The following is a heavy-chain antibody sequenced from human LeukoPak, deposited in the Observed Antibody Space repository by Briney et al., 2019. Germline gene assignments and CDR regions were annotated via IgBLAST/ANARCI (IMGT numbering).Heavy chain of an antibody. CDR3: ARDFGGGMDV. J-gene: IGHJ6*02. V-gene: IGHV4-59*01. Sequence: PSETLSLTCTVSGGSISSYYWSWIRQPPGKGLEWIGYIYYSGSTNCNPSLKSRVTISVDTSKNQFSLKLSSVTAADTAVYYCARDFGGGMDVWGQGTTVTVSS. CDR1: GGSISSYY. D-gene: IGHD4-23*01. CDR2: IYYSGST.